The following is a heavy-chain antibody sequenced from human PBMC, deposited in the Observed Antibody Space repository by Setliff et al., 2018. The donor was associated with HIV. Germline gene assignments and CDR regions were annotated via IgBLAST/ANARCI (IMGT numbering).Heavy chain of an antibody. CDR3: AAGYCGGDCYSRQSYFDY. CDR2: INPSGGRT. J-gene: IGHJ4*02. CDR1: GGTFSSYP. D-gene: IGHD2-21*02. Sequence: SVKVSCKASGGTFSSYPISWVRQAPGQGLEWMGLINPSGGRTSYAQKFQGRVTITADESTSTAYMELSSLRSEDTAVYYCAAGYCGGDCYSRQSYFDYWGQGTLVTVSS. V-gene: IGHV1-69*13.